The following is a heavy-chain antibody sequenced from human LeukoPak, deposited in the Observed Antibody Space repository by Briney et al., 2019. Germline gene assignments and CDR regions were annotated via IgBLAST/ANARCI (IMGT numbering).Heavy chain of an antibody. Sequence: GGSLRLSCAASGFTFSSYSMNWVRQAPGKGLEWVSSISSNSNYIYYADSLKGRFTISRDNANNSLCLQMNSLRAEDTAVYYCARGDKSSGWYFFDYWGQGALVTVSS. J-gene: IGHJ4*02. CDR2: ISSNSNYI. CDR1: GFTFSSYS. CDR3: ARGDKSSGWYFFDY. D-gene: IGHD6-19*01. V-gene: IGHV3-21*01.